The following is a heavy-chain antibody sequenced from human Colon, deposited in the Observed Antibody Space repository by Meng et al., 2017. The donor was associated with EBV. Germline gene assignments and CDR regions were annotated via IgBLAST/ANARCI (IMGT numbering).Heavy chain of an antibody. V-gene: IGHV6-1*01. Sequence: QVRLPQSVPVCGKPPQTPAPTCAISGDSVSSNSAAWNWIRQSPSRGLAWLGRTYFRSKWYNDYAVSVTGRITINPDTSKNQFSLHLNSMTPEDTAVYYCARDPGISVVIAFDFWGQGTLVTVSS. J-gene: IGHJ4*02. CDR2: TYFRSKWYN. D-gene: IGHD3-22*01. CDR3: ARDPGISVVIAFDF. CDR1: GDSVSSNSAA.